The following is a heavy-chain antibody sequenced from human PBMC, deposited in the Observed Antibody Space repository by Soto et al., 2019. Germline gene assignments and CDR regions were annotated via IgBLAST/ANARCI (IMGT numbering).Heavy chain of an antibody. CDR2: IYWDDDK. V-gene: IGHV2-5*02. CDR3: AYRALYSGSYWDGGYFDY. CDR1: GFSLHTSQVG. Sequence: QITLRESGPTRVRPTQTLSLTCTFSGFSLHTSQVGVGWIRQPPGKALEWLALIYWDDDKRYSPSLKSRISITKDTYENQVVLIMTNMDPVDTATYYCAYRALYSGSYWDGGYFDYWGQGALITVSS. D-gene: IGHD1-26*01. J-gene: IGHJ4*02.